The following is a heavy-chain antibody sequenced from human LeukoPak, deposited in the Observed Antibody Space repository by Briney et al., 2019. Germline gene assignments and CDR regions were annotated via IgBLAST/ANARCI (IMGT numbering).Heavy chain of an antibody. J-gene: IGHJ4*02. Sequence: SETLSLTCTVSGGSISSYYWSWIRQPPGKGLEWIGYIYYSGSTNYNPSLKSRVTISVDTSKNQFSLKLSSVTAADTAVYYCARGVWELPYYFDYWGQGTLVTVSS. CDR1: GGSISSYY. CDR2: IYYSGST. D-gene: IGHD1-26*01. CDR3: ARGVWELPYYFDY. V-gene: IGHV4-59*01.